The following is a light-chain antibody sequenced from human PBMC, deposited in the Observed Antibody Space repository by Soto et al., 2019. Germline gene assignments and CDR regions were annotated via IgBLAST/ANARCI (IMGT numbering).Light chain of an antibody. Sequence: EIVLTQSPATLSLSPWEGATLSCMASQIVSSYLAWYRQKPGQAPRLLIYDASNRATGIPARFSGSGSGTDFTLTINRLEPEDFAVYYCQQYNNWPRTFGQGTKVDIK. V-gene: IGKV3-11*01. CDR2: DAS. J-gene: IGKJ1*01. CDR1: QIVSSY. CDR3: QQYNNWPRT.